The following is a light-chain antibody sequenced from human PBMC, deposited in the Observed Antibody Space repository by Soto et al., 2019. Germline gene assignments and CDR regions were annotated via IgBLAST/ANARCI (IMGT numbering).Light chain of an antibody. J-gene: IGKJ1*01. Sequence: EIVMTQSPATLSVSPGESATLSCRASQSVSSHLGWFQQKPGQVPRLLIYGASTRVPGIPARFSGSGSGTEFTLTVSSLQSEDFVVYYCQQYNNWPRTFGQGTKVDIK. CDR3: QQYNNWPRT. V-gene: IGKV3-15*01. CDR1: QSVSSH. CDR2: GAS.